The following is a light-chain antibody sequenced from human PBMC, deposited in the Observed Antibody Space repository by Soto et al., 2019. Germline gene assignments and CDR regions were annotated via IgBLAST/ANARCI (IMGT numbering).Light chain of an antibody. Sequence: VLTHSPCTRSLSPGERSTLSCRASQSVSISYLAWYQQKPGQAPRLLIYGASSRATGIPDGFSGSGSGTDFTPTIRRLEPEDSELYYCQPYGRSILNFGPGKKVAIK. V-gene: IGKV3-20*01. J-gene: IGKJ3*01. CDR1: QSVSISY. CDR3: QPYGRSILN. CDR2: GAS.